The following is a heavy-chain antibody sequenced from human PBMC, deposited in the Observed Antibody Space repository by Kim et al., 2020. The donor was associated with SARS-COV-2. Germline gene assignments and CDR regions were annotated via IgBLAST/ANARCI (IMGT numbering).Heavy chain of an antibody. CDR3: ARDSGVPAAPTSWFDP. Sequence: KGRFTISKDNARNSLYQQMNSLRAEDTAVYYCARDSGVPAAPTSWFDPWGQGTLVTVSS. J-gene: IGHJ5*02. D-gene: IGHD2-2*01. V-gene: IGHV3-11*04.